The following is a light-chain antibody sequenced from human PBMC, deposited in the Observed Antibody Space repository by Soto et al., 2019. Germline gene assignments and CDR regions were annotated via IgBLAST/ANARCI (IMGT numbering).Light chain of an antibody. J-gene: IGLJ2*01. Sequence: QSVLTQSASVSGSPGQSITISCTGTSSDVGSCKFVSWYHQHPGKAPKLMIYKGSNRPSGVSNRFSGSKSGNTASLTISGLQAEDEADYYCCSYAGRSTLLFGGGTKVTVL. CDR3: CSYAGRSTLL. CDR2: KGS. V-gene: IGLV2-23*01. CDR1: SSDVGSCKF.